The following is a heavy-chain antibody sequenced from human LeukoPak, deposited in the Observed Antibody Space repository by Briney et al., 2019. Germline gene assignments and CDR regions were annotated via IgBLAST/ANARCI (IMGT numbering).Heavy chain of an antibody. CDR3: ANMNCSSTSCTFDY. D-gene: IGHD2-2*01. CDR2: ISGSGGST. Sequence: GGSLRLSCAASGFTFSSYAMSWVRQAPGEGLEWVSAISGSGGSTYYADSVKGRFTISRDNSKNTLYLQMNSLRAEDTAVYYCANMNCSSTSCTFDYWGQGTLVTVSS. CDR1: GFTFSSYA. J-gene: IGHJ4*02. V-gene: IGHV3-23*01.